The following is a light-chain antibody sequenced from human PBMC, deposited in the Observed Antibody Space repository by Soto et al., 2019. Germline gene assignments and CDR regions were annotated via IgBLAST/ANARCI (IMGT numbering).Light chain of an antibody. Sequence: IVMTQSPDSLAVSLGERATINCRSNQSVFYSPNNKNYLAWYQQKPGQPPKLLIYWASNRESGVPDRFSGSGSETDFTLTISSLQAEDVAVYYCQQYYSSYITFGRGTRLEIK. V-gene: IGKV4-1*01. CDR2: WAS. CDR1: QSVFYSPNNKNY. CDR3: QQYYSSYIT. J-gene: IGKJ5*01.